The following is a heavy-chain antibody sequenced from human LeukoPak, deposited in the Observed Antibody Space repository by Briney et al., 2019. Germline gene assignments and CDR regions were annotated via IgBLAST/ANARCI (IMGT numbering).Heavy chain of an antibody. J-gene: IGHJ3*02. Sequence: KSSDTLSLTCAVSGYSISTSNYWAWIRQPPGRGLEWIGHIYYSGGIYYNPSLKSRVTMSVDTSRNQFSLKLSSVTAVDTAVYYCARKATTGPTKAAFDIWGQGTMVTVST. CDR3: ARKATTGPTKAAFDI. D-gene: IGHD4-17*01. V-gene: IGHV4-28*05. CDR2: IYYSGGI. CDR1: GYSISTSNY.